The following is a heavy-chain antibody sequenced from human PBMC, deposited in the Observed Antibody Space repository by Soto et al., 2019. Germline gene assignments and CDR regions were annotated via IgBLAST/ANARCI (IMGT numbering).Heavy chain of an antibody. CDR2: INSAGSST. CDR1: GFTFNYYW. Sequence: EVQLVESEGGLVQRGGSLRLSCAASGFTFNYYWMHWVRQAPGQGLVWVSHINSAGSSTTYADSVKGRFTISRDNAKNTLYLQMTSLRAEDTGVYYCARGDKGGFDLWGQGTTVTVSS. D-gene: IGHD2-21*02. V-gene: IGHV3-74*01. CDR3: ARGDKGGFDL. J-gene: IGHJ3*01.